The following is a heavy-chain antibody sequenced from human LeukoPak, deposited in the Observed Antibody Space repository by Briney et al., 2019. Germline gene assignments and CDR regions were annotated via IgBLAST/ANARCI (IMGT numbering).Heavy chain of an antibody. D-gene: IGHD6-19*01. CDR1: GFTFTTFW. Sequence: GGSLRLSCATSGFTFTTFWMHWVRQAPGKGLVWVSRINHDGSSTNYADSVKGRFTISRDNAKNSLYLQVNSLRAEDTAVYYCARDSSGYYYFDYWGQGTLVTVSS. CDR2: INHDGSST. V-gene: IGHV3-74*01. CDR3: ARDSSGYYYFDY. J-gene: IGHJ4*02.